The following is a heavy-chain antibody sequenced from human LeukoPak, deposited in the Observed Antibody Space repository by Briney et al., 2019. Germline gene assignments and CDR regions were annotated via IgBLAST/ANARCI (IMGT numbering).Heavy chain of an antibody. CDR3: ARGPSITMIVVEYDY. J-gene: IGHJ4*02. Sequence: KPGGSLRLSCAASGFTFSSYSMNWVRRAPGKGLEWVSSICSSSYIYYADSVKGRFTISRDNAKNSLYLQMNSLRAEDTAVYYCARGPSITMIVVEYDYWGQGTLVTVSS. CDR1: GFTFSSYS. V-gene: IGHV3-21*01. D-gene: IGHD3-22*01. CDR2: ICSSSYI.